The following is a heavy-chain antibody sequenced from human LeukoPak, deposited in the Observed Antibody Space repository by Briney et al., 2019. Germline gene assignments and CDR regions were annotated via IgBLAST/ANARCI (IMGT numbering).Heavy chain of an antibody. CDR2: IYSGGST. J-gene: IGHJ6*02. V-gene: IGHV3-53*01. CDR3: ARDLIAAAGTLRYYGMDV. Sequence: GRSLRLSCAASGFTVSSNYMSWVRQAPGKGLEWVSVIYSGGSTYYADSVKGRFTISRDNSKNTLYLQMNSLRAEDTAVYYCARDLIAAAGTLRYYGMDVWGQGTTVTVSS. D-gene: IGHD6-13*01. CDR1: GFTVSSNY.